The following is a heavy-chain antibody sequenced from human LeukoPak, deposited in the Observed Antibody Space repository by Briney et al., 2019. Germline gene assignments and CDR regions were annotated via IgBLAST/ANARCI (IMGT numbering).Heavy chain of an antibody. CDR1: GYTFTGYY. Sequence: ASVKVSCKASGYTFTGYYMHWVRQAPGQGLEWMGWINPNSGGTNYAQKFQGRVTMTRDTSISTAYMELSRLRSDDTAVYYCARDYKGITMVRGVMSRVDWFDPWGQGTLVTVSS. CDR3: ARDYKGITMVRGVMSRVDWFDP. CDR2: INPNSGGT. D-gene: IGHD3-10*01. V-gene: IGHV1-2*02. J-gene: IGHJ5*02.